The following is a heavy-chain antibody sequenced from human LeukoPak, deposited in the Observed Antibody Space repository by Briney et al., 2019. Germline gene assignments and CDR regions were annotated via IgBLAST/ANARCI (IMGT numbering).Heavy chain of an antibody. CDR3: ARGVDYYDSSGYYNPPPFGY. Sequence: PSETLSLTCAVYGGSFSGYYWSWIRQPPGKGLEWIGEINHSGSTNYNPSLKSRVTISVDTSKNQFSLKLSSVTAADTAVYYCARGVDYYDSSGYYNPPPFGYWGQGTLVTVSS. J-gene: IGHJ4*02. CDR1: GGSFSGYY. D-gene: IGHD3-22*01. CDR2: INHSGST. V-gene: IGHV4-34*01.